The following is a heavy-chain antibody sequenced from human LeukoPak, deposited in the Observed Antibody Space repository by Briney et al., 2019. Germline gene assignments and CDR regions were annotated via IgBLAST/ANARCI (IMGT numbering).Heavy chain of an antibody. CDR2: ISSSSSYI. D-gene: IGHD6-19*01. Sequence: GSLRLSCAASGFTFSSYSMNWFRQAPGKGLEWVSSISSSSSYIYYADSVKGRFTISRDNAKNSLYLQMNSLRAEDTAVYCCARDIAMAANWFDPWGQGTLVTVSS. CDR3: ARDIAMAANWFDP. CDR1: GFTFSSYS. V-gene: IGHV3-21*01. J-gene: IGHJ5*02.